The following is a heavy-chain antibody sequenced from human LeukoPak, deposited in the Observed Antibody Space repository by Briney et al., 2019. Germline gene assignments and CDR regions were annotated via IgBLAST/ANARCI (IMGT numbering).Heavy chain of an antibody. Sequence: PSETLSLTCTVSGGSISSNHYYWGWIRQPPGKGLEWIASISNTGTTYYNPSLKSRVTISVDTSKNHFSLKLSSLTAADTAVYYCARPAPGGIVMVRFDYWGQGTLVTASS. V-gene: IGHV4-39*02. J-gene: IGHJ4*02. CDR3: ARPAPGGIVMVRFDY. CDR1: GGSISSNHYY. D-gene: IGHD3-10*01. CDR2: ISNTGTT.